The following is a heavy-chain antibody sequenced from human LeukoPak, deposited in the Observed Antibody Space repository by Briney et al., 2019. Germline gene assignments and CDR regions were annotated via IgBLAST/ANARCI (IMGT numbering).Heavy chain of an antibody. Sequence: PSETLSLTCTVSGGSISSRSYSWGWIRQPPGKGLEWIGSMYYTGNTDYNPSLKSRLTMSVDTSKNQFSLKLSSVTAADTAVYYCARHAPHPWTSQFDYWGQGTLVTVSS. J-gene: IGHJ4*02. V-gene: IGHV4-39*07. D-gene: IGHD3/OR15-3a*01. CDR1: GGSISSRSYS. CDR2: MYYTGNT. CDR3: ARHAPHPWTSQFDY.